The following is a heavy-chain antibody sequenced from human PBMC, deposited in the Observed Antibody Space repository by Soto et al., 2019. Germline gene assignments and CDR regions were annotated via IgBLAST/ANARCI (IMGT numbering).Heavy chain of an antibody. Sequence: SETLSLTCTVSGGSISSYYWSWIRQPPGKGLEWIGYIYYSGSTNYNPSLKSRVTISVDTSKNQFSLKLSSVTAADTAVYYCARAFSCLGEYCSSTDPYYYYMDVWGKGTTVTVSS. CDR3: ARAFSCLGEYCSSTDPYYYYMDV. CDR2: IYYSGST. CDR1: GGSISSYY. V-gene: IGHV4-59*01. J-gene: IGHJ6*03. D-gene: IGHD2-2*01.